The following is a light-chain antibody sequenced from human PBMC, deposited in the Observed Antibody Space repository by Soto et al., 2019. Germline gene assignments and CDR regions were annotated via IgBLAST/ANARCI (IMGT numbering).Light chain of an antibody. J-gene: IGLJ1*01. CDR2: DVS. V-gene: IGLV2-14*01. CDR3: SSYTSISTPSHV. Sequence: QSVLTQPASVSGSPGQSITISCTGTSSDVGGYNYVSWYQQHPGKAPKLMIYDVSNRPSGVSNRFSGSKSGNTASLTISGLQAEDEADYYCSSYTSISTPSHVFGTGTKVTVL. CDR1: SSDVGGYNY.